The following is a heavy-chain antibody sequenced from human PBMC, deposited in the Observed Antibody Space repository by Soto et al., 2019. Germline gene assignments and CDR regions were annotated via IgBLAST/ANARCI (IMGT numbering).Heavy chain of an antibody. CDR1: GGSISSYY. J-gene: IGHJ4*02. Sequence: QVQLQESGPGLVKPSETLSLTCTVSGGSISSYYWTWIRQPPGKGLEWIGFIYNSGSTHYNPSLKRRVTISVETPKNKFSLKLRSVTPADTAVYYCASMGYHYGSGSYPLDYWGQGTLVTVSS. CDR3: ASMGYHYGSGSYPLDY. D-gene: IGHD3-10*01. V-gene: IGHV4-59*08. CDR2: IYNSGST.